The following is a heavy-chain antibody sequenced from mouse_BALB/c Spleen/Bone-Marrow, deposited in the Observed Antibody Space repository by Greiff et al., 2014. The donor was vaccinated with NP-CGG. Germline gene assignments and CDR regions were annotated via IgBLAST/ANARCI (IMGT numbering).Heavy chain of an antibody. D-gene: IGHD2-2*01. CDR2: INPNYDST. J-gene: IGHJ2*01. CDR3: ARRDGYDSYFDY. Sequence: EVKLMESGAELVKPGASVKISCKASGYTFTDYNMDWVKQSHGKSLEWIGDINPNYDSTSYNQKFKGKATLTVDKSSSTAYMEIRSLTSEDTAVYYCARRDGYDSYFDYWGQGTTLTVSS. V-gene: IGHV1-18*01. CDR1: GYTFTDYN.